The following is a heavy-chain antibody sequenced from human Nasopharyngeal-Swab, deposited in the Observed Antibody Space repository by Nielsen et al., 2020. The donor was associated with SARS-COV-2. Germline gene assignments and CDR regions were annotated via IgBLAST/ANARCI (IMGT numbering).Heavy chain of an antibody. V-gene: IGHV3-30*18. CDR2: ISSDGSNK. J-gene: IGHJ4*02. D-gene: IGHD3-9*01. Sequence: GGSLRLSCEASGFSFSSYGMHWVRQAPCKGLEWVTVISSDGSNKYYADSVKGRFTISRDNSKNTLYLLMSSPRAEDTAVYYCAKDYYDTLAGYYGPDFWGQGTLVTVSS. CDR1: GFSFSSYG. CDR3: AKDYYDTLAGYYGPDF.